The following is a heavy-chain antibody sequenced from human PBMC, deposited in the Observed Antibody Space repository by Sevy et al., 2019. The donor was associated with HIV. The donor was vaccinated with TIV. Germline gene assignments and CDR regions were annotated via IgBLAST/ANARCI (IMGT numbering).Heavy chain of an antibody. CDR1: GFTFSSYS. Sequence: GGSLRLSCAASGFTFSSYSMNWVRQAPGKGLEWVSSISSSSRYIYYADSVKGRFTISRDNAKNSLYLQMNSLRAEDTAVYYCARTRRLRYFDWLLDAFDIWGQGTMVTVSS. J-gene: IGHJ3*02. D-gene: IGHD3-9*01. CDR2: ISSSSRYI. V-gene: IGHV3-21*01. CDR3: ARTRRLRYFDWLLDAFDI.